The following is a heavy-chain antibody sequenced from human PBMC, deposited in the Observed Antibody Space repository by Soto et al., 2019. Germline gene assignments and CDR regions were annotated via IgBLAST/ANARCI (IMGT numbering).Heavy chain of an antibody. J-gene: IGHJ4*02. CDR3: ARVVGSGSFLNFYFAN. CDR2: LDWEDDS. V-gene: IGHV2-70*20. D-gene: IGHD3-10*01. CDR1: GFSLNTRGMS. Sequence: SGPTLVNPTQTLTLTCTFSGFSLNTRGMSVSWVRQSPGKALEWLALLDWEDDSYFSTSLKTGLSVSGDPSKNQVVLTMTNVNPVDTGTYFCARVVGSGSFLNFYFANWGPGTLVTVSS.